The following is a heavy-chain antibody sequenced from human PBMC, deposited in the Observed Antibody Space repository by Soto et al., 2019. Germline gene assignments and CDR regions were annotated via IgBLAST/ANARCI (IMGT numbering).Heavy chain of an antibody. CDR1: GFTFSSYS. D-gene: IGHD3-10*01. V-gene: IGHV3-21*01. J-gene: IGHJ6*03. CDR2: ISSSSSYI. CDR3: XRDHRLWFGELLNYYYYYYMDV. Sequence: EVQLVESGGGLVKPGGSLRLSCAASGFTFSSYSMNWVRQAPGKGLEWVSSISSSSSYIYYADSVKGRFTISRDNAKXXXXXXXXXXXXXXXXXXXXXRDHRLWFGELLNYYYYYYMDVWGKGTTVTVSS.